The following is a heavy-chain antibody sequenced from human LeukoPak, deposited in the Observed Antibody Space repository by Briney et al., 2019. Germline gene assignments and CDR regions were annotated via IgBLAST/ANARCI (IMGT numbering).Heavy chain of an antibody. CDR3: ARGSSSWYENWFDP. D-gene: IGHD6-13*01. V-gene: IGHV1-2*02. CDR1: VYTFTRYY. J-gene: IGHJ5*02. Sequence: ASVKVSCKASVYTFTRYYMHWVRQAPGQGRVWMGYINPNSGGTNYAQKFQGRVTMTRDTSISTAYMELSRLRSDDTAVYYCARGSSSWYENWFDPWGQGTMVTVSS. CDR2: INPNSGGT.